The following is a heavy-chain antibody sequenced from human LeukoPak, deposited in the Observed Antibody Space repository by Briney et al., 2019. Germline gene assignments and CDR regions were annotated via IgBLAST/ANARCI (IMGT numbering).Heavy chain of an antibody. J-gene: IGHJ4*02. Sequence: GSLRLSCAASGFTFSSYWMNWVRQAPGKGLEWVAFIRYDGSDKYYADSVKGRFIISRDNSRNTLYLQMNSLRAEDTAVYYCAKGLRVVATAMCFDYWGQGTLVTVSS. CDR3: AKGLRVVATAMCFDY. CDR1: GFTFSSYW. D-gene: IGHD2-21*02. CDR2: IRYDGSDK. V-gene: IGHV3-30*02.